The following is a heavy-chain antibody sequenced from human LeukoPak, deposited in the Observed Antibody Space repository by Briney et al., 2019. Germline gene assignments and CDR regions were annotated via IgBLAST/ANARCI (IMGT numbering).Heavy chain of an antibody. V-gene: IGHV4-59*01. J-gene: IGHJ4*02. CDR2: IYYTGST. CDR1: GDSISSYY. D-gene: IGHD4-11*01. CDR3: ATVPGNSSYASFDY. Sequence: SETLSLICTVSGDSISSYYWSWIRQPPGKGLEWIGYIYYTGSTNYNPSLKSRISISVDTSKNQFSLWLASVTAADTAVYYCATVPGNSSYASFDYWGQGTLVTVSS.